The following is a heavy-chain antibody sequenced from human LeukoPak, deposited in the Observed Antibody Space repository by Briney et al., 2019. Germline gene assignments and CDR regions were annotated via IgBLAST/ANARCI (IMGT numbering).Heavy chain of an antibody. CDR3: AREMAISPDILTGYLDY. CDR2: IYYSRSI. Sequence: PSHTLSLIRTVCGGSLSSSIYYWGWIRQPRANGLEWIGSIYYSRSIYYNPSLKSRVTISVHTSKNKFSLKLSSVTAADAAVYYCAREMAISPDILTGYLDYWGQGTLVTVSS. V-gene: IGHV4-39*07. D-gene: IGHD3-9*01. J-gene: IGHJ4*02. CDR1: GGSLSSSIYY.